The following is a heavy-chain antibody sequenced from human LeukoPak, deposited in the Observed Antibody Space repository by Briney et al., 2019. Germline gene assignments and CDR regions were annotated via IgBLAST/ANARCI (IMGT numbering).Heavy chain of an antibody. D-gene: IGHD5-18*01. J-gene: IGHJ4*02. CDR3: AREIGPRQLHLWGSAFDY. CDR1: GGTFSSYA. CDR2: ITPIFGTS. Sequence: SVKVSCKASGGTFSSYAICWVRQAPGQGLEWMGGITPIFGTSNYAQKFQGRVTMTRDTSTSTVYMELSSLRSEDTAVYYCAREIGPRQLHLWGSAFDYWGQGTLVTVSS. V-gene: IGHV1-69*05.